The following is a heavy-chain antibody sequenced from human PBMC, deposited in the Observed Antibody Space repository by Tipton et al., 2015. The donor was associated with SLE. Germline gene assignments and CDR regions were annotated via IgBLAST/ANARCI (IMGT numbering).Heavy chain of an antibody. V-gene: IGHV3-9*01. CDR2: ISWNSGSF. J-gene: IGHJ4*02. D-gene: IGHD7-27*01. CDR3: SAKDNWDDF. Sequence: SLRLSCAASGFTFDDYAMHWVRHAPGKGLEWVSGISWNSGSFNYADSVKGQFTISRDNAKNSLYLQMDTLRVEDTALYYCSAKDNWDDFWGQGTLVTVSS. CDR1: GFTFDDYA.